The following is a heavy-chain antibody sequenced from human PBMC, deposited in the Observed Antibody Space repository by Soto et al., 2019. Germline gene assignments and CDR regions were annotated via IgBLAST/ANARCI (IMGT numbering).Heavy chain of an antibody. Sequence: QVQLVESGGGLVQPGGSLRLSCTASGFTFSDYYMTWIRQAPGKGLESVSYISSSGTRMYYADSVKGRFTISRDNANNSLYLQLNSLRAEDTAVYYCAREYYDVLTDYYRYYYIDVWGKGITVTVSS. CDR1: GFTFSDYY. CDR3: AREYYDVLTDYYRYYYIDV. V-gene: IGHV3-11*01. D-gene: IGHD3-9*01. CDR2: ISSSGTRM. J-gene: IGHJ6*03.